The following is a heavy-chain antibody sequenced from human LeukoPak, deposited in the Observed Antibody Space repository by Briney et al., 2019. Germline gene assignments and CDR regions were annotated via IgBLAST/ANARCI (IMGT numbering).Heavy chain of an antibody. J-gene: IGHJ6*03. CDR1: GFTFSSYA. CDR2: ISGSGGST. Sequence: GGSLRLSCAASGFTFSSYAMSWVRQAPGKGLEWVSAISGSGGSTYYADSVKGRFTTSRDNSKNTLYLQMNSLRAEDTAVYYCAKDRYGDFNYYYYMDVWGKGTTVTVSS. V-gene: IGHV3-23*01. D-gene: IGHD4-17*01. CDR3: AKDRYGDFNYYYYMDV.